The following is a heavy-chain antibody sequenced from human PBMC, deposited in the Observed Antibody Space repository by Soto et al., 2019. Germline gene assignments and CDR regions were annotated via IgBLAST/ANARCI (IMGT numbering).Heavy chain of an antibody. CDR1: GFTFSSYW. D-gene: IGHD1-26*01. CDR2: INSDGSST. Sequence: GGSLRLSCAASGFTFSSYWMHWVRQAPGKGLVWVSRINSDGSSTSYADSVKGRFTISRDNAKNTLYLQMNSLRAEDTAVYYCAKARVGDTAYDAFDIWGQGTMVTVSS. CDR3: AKARVGDTAYDAFDI. J-gene: IGHJ3*02. V-gene: IGHV3-74*01.